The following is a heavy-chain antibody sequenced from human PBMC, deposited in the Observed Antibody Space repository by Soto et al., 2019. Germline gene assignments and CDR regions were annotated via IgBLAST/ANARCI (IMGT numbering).Heavy chain of an antibody. CDR1: GFTFSGHA. Sequence: QVQLVESGGGVAQPGRSLRLSCTVSGFTFSGHAMHWVRQAPGKGLEWVTQIWYDGSNKYYAESVKGRFTISRDNPKNTLYLQRNSLRVEDTAVYYCARDGQGLAPYALDVWGQGTSVTVSS. J-gene: IGHJ6*02. CDR2: IWYDGSNK. D-gene: IGHD6-19*01. V-gene: IGHV3-33*01. CDR3: ARDGQGLAPYALDV.